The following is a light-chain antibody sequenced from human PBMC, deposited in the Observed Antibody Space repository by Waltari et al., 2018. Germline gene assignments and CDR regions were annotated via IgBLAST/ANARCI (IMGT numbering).Light chain of an antibody. CDR3: QSYDSGLSASV. CDR1: SSNFGAGYD. Sequence: QSVLTQPPSMSGAPGQKVTIPCTGGSSNFGAGYDVHWYQQHPGTAPRLLIFGTPQRASGVPGRFSGARSGTSASLAIAGLQSEDEAVYYCQSYDSGLSASVFGGGTKLTVL. J-gene: IGLJ3*02. V-gene: IGLV1-40*01. CDR2: GTP.